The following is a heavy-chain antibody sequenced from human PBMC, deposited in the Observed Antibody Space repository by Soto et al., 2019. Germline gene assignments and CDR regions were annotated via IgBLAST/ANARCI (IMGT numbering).Heavy chain of an antibody. CDR1: GGTFSSYS. D-gene: IGHD6-13*01. CDR3: ARGVITXAGFDY. CDR2: IIPIFGTA. V-gene: IGHV1-69*13. J-gene: IGHJ4*02. Sequence: GASVKVSCKASGGTFSSYSISWGRQAPGQGLEWMGGIIPIFGTANYAQKFQGRVTITADESTSTAYMELSSLRSEDTAVYYCARGVITXAGFDYWGQGTLVTVSS.